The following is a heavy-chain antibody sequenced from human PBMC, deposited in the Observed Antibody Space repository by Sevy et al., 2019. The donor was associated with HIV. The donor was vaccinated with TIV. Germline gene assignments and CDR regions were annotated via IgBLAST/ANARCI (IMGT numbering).Heavy chain of an antibody. CDR3: ARAPLISLDILGATSVFDP. V-gene: IGHV4-59*13. D-gene: IGHD1-26*01. CDR2: IYFTGST. Sequence: SETLSLSCTVSGGSTSLYYWSWIRQPPGKGLEWIGYIYFTGSTDYNPSLKSRVTISLDTSKNQFSLKLTSVTAADTAVYYCARAPLISLDILGATSVFDPWGQGTPVTVSS. CDR1: GGSTSLYY. J-gene: IGHJ5*02.